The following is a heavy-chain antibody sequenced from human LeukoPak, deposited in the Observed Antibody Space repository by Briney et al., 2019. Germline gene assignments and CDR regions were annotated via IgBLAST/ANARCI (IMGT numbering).Heavy chain of an antibody. D-gene: IGHD3-10*01. CDR3: VKSYGSAHYYYYGLDV. J-gene: IGHJ6*02. CDR1: GFTFSDYG. V-gene: IGHV3-30*18. CDR2: ISYDGINK. Sequence: GRSLRLSCAASGFTFSDYGMHWVRQAPGKGLEWVAVISYDGINKYSADSVKGRFTVSRDNPKSTLSLQVNSLIPEDTAMYYCVKSYGSAHYYYYGLDVWGQGTTVTVSS.